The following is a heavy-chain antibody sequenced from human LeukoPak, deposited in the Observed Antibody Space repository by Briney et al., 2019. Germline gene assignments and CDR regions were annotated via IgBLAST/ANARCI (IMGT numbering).Heavy chain of an antibody. J-gene: IGHJ4*02. V-gene: IGHV4-34*01. CDR1: GGSFSGYY. D-gene: IGHD3-22*01. CDR3: ARDLDDSSGYAYFDY. Sequence: SETLSLTCAVYGGSFSGYYWSWIRQPPGKGLEWIGEIYHSGSTNYNPSLKSRVTISVDKSKNQFSLKLSSVTAADTAVYYCARDLDDSSGYAYFDYWGQGTLVTVSS. CDR2: IYHSGST.